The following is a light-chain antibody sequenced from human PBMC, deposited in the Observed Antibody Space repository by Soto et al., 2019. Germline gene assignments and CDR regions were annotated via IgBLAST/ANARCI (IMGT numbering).Light chain of an antibody. Sequence: QSVLTQPASVSGSPGQTISIPCSGTSSDVGGHNLVSWYQQYSGKAPKLMIYEGDRRPSGVSNRFSGSKSGKTASLTISGVRTEDEADYYCCSYVGQSVMFGGGTKVTVL. J-gene: IGLJ3*02. V-gene: IGLV2-23*01. CDR1: SSDVGGHNL. CDR3: CSYVGQSVM. CDR2: EGD.